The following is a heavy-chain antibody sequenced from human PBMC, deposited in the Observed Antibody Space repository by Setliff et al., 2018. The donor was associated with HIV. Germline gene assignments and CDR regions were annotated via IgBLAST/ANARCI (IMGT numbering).Heavy chain of an antibody. CDR2: IYYSGST. D-gene: IGHD2-8*02. J-gene: IGHJ6*03. CDR3: ARVSSTYWYSIFRNYYYHMDV. Sequence: ETLSLTCTVSGDSVSSRSYYWSWIRQPPGKGLEWIGYIYYSGSTKYNPSLKSRVTISVDTSKNHFSLKLSYVTAADTAVYYRARVSSTYWYSIFRNYYYHMDVWGKGITVTVSS. CDR1: GDSVSSRSYY. V-gene: IGHV4-61*03.